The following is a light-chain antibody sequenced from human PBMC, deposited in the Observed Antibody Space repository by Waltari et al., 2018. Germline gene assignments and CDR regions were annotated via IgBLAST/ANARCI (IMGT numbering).Light chain of an antibody. CDR1: GSNIGAYD. V-gene: IGLV1-40*01. CDR2: GVK. Sequence: QSVLTQPPSVSGAPGQRVTLSCTGSGSNIGAYDVHWYQHRPGKAPTLLIYGVKNRLSGGPGRFFGSESCTSASRAITSLRAEDEGVYYCQSYDTSQGVVFGGGTKLTVL. J-gene: IGLJ3*02. CDR3: QSYDTSQGVV.